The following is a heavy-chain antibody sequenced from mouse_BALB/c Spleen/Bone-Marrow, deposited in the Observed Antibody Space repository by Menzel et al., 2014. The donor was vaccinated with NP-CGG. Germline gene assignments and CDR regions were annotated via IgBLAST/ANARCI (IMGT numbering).Heavy chain of an antibody. CDR3: ASYRYGWYFDV. J-gene: IGHJ1*01. Sequence: EVKLVESGAELVKPGASVKLSCTASGFNIKDTYLHWVKQRPERGLDWIGRIDPAIFTKYDPKFQGKATITADTSSNTAYLHHSSLTSEDTAVYYCASYRYGWYFDVWGAGTTVTVSS. CDR2: IDPAIFT. D-gene: IGHD2-14*01. CDR1: GFNIKDTY. V-gene: IGHV14-3*02.